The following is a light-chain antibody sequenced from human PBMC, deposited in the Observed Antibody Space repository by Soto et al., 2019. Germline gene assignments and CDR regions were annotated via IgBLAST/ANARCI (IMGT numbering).Light chain of an antibody. CDR1: SSNIGSNY. V-gene: IGLV1-51*02. J-gene: IGLJ1*01. CDR2: ENN. Sequence: QSVLTQPPSVSAAPGQKVTISCSGSSSNIGSNYVSWYQQLPGTAPKLLIYENNKRPSGIPDRFSGSKSGTSATLGITGLQTGDEADYYCGTWDSTDEGFGTGTKVTVL. CDR3: GTWDSTDEG.